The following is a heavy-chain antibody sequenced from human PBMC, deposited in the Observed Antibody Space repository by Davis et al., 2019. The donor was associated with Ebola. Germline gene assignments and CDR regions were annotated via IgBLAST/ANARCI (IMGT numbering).Heavy chain of an antibody. Sequence: GESLKISCIVSGIDFGTSIMHSVRQAPGKGLEWVALFPIDGGYTQYGDAVKGRFTISRDVSKNTVSLQMNSLRADDTAVYYCAREGVSSGRAGSFDYWGQGVLVTVSS. V-gene: IGHV3-30-3*01. CDR2: FPIDGGYT. CDR3: AREGVSSGRAGSFDY. D-gene: IGHD6-19*01. J-gene: IGHJ4*02. CDR1: GIDFGTSI.